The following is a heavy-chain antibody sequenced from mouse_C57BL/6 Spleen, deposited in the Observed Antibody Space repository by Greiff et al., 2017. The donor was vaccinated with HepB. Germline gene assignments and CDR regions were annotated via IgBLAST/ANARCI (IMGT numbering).Heavy chain of an antibody. D-gene: IGHD1-1*01. CDR3: GRDLDYYYGSSLYAMDY. CDR1: GFTFNTYA. J-gene: IGHJ4*01. Sequence: EVKLVESGGGLVQPKGSLKLSCAASGFTFNTYAMHWVRQAPGTGLEWVARIRSKSSNYATYYADSVKDRFTISRDDSQSMLYLQMNNLKTEDTAMYYCGRDLDYYYGSSLYAMDYWGQGTSVTVSS. V-gene: IGHV10-3*01. CDR2: IRSKSSNYAT.